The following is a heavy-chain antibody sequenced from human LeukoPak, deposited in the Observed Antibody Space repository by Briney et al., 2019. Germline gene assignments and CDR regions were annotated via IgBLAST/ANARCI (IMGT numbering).Heavy chain of an antibody. CDR2: MNPNSGNT. D-gene: IGHD6-19*01. CDR3: AIGVSSGDY. J-gene: IGHJ4*02. CDR1: GYTFTSYD. V-gene: IGHV1-8*01. Sequence: ASVKVSCKASGYTFTSYDINWVRQATGQGLEWMGRMNPNSGNTGYAQKFQGRVTMTRNTSISTAYMELSSLRSADIAVYYCAIGVSSGDYWGQGTLVTVSS.